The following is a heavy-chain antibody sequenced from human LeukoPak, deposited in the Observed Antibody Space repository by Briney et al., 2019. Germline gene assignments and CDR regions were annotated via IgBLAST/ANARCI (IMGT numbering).Heavy chain of an antibody. CDR2: IYTSGST. J-gene: IGHJ6*03. CDR3: ARSMVRGVIRWAYYMDV. D-gene: IGHD3-10*01. Sequence: SETLSLTRTVSGGCISSYYWSWIRQPAGKGLEWIGRIYTSGSTNYNPSLKSRVTISVGKSKNQFSLKLSSVTAADTAVYYCARSMVRGVIRWAYYMDVWGKGTTVTVSS. V-gene: IGHV4-4*07. CDR1: GGCISSYY.